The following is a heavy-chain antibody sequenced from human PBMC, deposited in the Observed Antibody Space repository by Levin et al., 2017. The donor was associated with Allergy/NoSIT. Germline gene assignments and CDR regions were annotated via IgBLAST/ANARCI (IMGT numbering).Heavy chain of an antibody. CDR3: ARESIFGVDFFDY. D-gene: IGHD3-3*01. CDR2: ISSSSSTI. J-gene: IGHJ4*02. V-gene: IGHV3-48*01. Sequence: GESLKISCATSGFTFSSYSMNWVRQAPGKGLEWVSYISSSSSTIYYADSVKGRFTISRDNAKNSLYLQMNSLRAEDTAVYYCARESIFGVDFFDYWGQGTLITVSS. CDR1: GFTFSSYS.